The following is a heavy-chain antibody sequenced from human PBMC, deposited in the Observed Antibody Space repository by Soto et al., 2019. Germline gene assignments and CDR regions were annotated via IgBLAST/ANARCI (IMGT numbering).Heavy chain of an antibody. J-gene: IGHJ4*02. CDR2: IWYDGSNK. Sequence: VQLVESGGGVVQPGRSLRLSCAASGFTFSSYGMHWVRQAPGKGLEWVAVIWYDGSNKYYADSVKGRFTISRDNSKNTLYLQMNSLRAEDTAVYYCARVDGYSSSWPFDYWGQGTLVTVSS. V-gene: IGHV3-33*01. CDR1: GFTFSSYG. CDR3: ARVDGYSSSWPFDY. D-gene: IGHD6-13*01.